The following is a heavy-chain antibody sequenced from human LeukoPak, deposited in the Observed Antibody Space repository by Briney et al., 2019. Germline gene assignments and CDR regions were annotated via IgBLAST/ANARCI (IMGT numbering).Heavy chain of an antibody. CDR3: AKDNRRHYTRGPNPDSLH. CDR1: GFIFNNYA. Sequence: GGSLRLSCAGSGFIFNNYAMHWVRQPPGKGLEWVSGISWNSGSIDYADSVRGRFTISRDNAKNSLYLQMNSLRVEDTAFYYCAKDNRRHYTRGPNPDSLHWGQGALVTVSS. V-gene: IGHV3-9*01. CDR2: ISWNSGSI. D-gene: IGHD2-2*02. J-gene: IGHJ4*02.